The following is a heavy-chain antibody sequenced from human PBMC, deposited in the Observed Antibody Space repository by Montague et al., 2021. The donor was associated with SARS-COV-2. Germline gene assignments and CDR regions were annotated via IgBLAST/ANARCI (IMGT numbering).Heavy chain of an antibody. V-gene: IGHV4-59*01. CDR1: GGSISGYC. J-gene: IGHJ5*02. Sequence: SETLSLTCSVSGGSISGYCWSWIRQSPGKGLEWVGYIYYTGGTNYNPSLESRVTISLDTSKNQFSLRLSSVTPADTAVYYCARDWAVLTRDGYNYDWFDPWGQGTLVTVSS. CDR2: IYYTGGT. D-gene: IGHD5-24*01. CDR3: ARDWAVLTRDGYNYDWFDP.